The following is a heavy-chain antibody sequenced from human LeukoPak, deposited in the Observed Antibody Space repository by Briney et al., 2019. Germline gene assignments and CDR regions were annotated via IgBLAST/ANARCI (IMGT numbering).Heavy chain of an antibody. CDR1: GYTFTTYY. D-gene: IGHD3-22*01. V-gene: IGHV1-46*01. CDR2: NSPSGGST. CDR3: TRTYYYDSSGYYYGRDAFDI. J-gene: IGHJ3*02. Sequence: ASVKVSCKASGYTFTTYYIHWVRRAPGQGLEWMGINSPSGGSTSYAQKFQGRVTMTRDTSTSTVYMELSSLRSEDTAVYYCTRTYYYDSSGYYYGRDAFDIWGQGTMVTVSS.